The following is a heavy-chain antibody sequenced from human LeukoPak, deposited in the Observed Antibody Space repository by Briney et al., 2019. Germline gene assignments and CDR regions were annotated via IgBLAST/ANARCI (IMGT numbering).Heavy chain of an antibody. Sequence: PGGSLRLSCAASGFTFSSYAMSWVRQAPGKGLEWVSTISGGGGSTHYADSVKGRFTISRDNSKDTVFLQMNNLRAEDTAIYYCAREGGSCTSNSCSDYFDYWGQGTLVTVSP. V-gene: IGHV3-23*01. CDR3: AREGGSCTSNSCSDYFDY. J-gene: IGHJ4*02. CDR1: GFTFSSYA. CDR2: ISGGGGST. D-gene: IGHD6-13*01.